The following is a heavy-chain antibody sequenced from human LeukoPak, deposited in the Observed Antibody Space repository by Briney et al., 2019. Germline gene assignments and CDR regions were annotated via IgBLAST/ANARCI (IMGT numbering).Heavy chain of an antibody. V-gene: IGHV4-38-2*02. CDR1: GYSISRGYY. Sequence: PSETLSLTCDVSGYSISRGYYWGWVRQSPGKGLEWIANIHHSGRTYYNPSLKSRVTISVDMSKNQISLKFISVTAADTAVYHCTRETIRFCSDTDCLQGEFWGQGALVTVSS. D-gene: IGHD2-15*01. CDR3: TRETIRFCSDTDCLQGEF. J-gene: IGHJ4*02. CDR2: IHHSGRT.